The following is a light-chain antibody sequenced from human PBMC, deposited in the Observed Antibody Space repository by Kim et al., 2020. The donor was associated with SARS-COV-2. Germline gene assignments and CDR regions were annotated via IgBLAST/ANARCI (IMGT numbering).Light chain of an antibody. V-gene: IGLV2-14*01. CDR2: DVT. J-gene: IGLJ1*01. CDR1: SSDVGGYNF. Sequence: QSALTQPASVSGSPGQSITISCTGTSSDVGGYNFVSWYQQQPGKAPKFLIYDVTERPSGVSNRFSGSKSGNTASLTISGLQPEDEADYYCSSYTSSYTFVFGTGNKVTVL. CDR3: SSYTSSYTFV.